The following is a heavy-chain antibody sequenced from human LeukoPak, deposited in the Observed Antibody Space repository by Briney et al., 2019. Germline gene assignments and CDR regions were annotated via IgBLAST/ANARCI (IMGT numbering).Heavy chain of an antibody. CDR2: ISAYNGNT. CDR1: GYTFTSYG. V-gene: IGHV1-18*01. Sequence: ASVKVSCKASGYTFTSYGVTWVRQAPGQGLEWMGWISAYNGNTNYAQNVQGRVTMSRDTSTSTAYMELRSLRSDDTAVYYCARLDIVSILFDSWGQGTLVTVSS. J-gene: IGHJ4*02. CDR3: ARLDIVSILFDS. D-gene: IGHD5/OR15-5a*01.